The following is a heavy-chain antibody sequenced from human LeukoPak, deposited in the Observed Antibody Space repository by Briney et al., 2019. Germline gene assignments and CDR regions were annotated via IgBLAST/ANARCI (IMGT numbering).Heavy chain of an antibody. Sequence: PGGSLRLSCAASGFTVSSNYMSWVRQAPGKGLEWVSVIYSGGSTYYADSVKGRFTISRDNSKSTLYLQMNSLRAEDTAVYYCARDSGGELLGYWGQGTLVIVSS. J-gene: IGHJ4*02. CDR3: ARDSGGELLGY. V-gene: IGHV3-53*01. CDR1: GFTVSSNY. D-gene: IGHD1-26*01. CDR2: IYSGGST.